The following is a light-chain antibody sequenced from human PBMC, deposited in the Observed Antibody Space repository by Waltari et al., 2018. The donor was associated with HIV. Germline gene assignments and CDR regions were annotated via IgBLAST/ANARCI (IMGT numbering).Light chain of an antibody. V-gene: IGKV1-27*01. J-gene: IGKJ1*01. CDR1: QAIGNS. CDR2: AAS. Sequence: IQMTQSPSPLTASVGDRITITCRASQAIGNSLAWYQQRPGKVPQLLIYAASTLQSGVPSRFSGFGSGTNFTLAIANVQPEDVATYFCQKYNSAPRTFGQGTKVEI. CDR3: QKYNSAPRT.